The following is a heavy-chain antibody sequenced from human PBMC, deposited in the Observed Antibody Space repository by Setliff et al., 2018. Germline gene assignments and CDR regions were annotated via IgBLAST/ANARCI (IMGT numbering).Heavy chain of an antibody. CDR1: GFTFSSYA. Sequence: GGSLSLSCAASGFTFSSYAMHWVRQAPGKGLEWVAVISYDGSNKYYADSVKGRFTISRDNSKNTLYLQMNSLRAEDTAVYYCARDRKRRSSSWENYFQHWGQGTLVTVSS. V-gene: IGHV3-30*04. CDR2: ISYDGSNK. CDR3: ARDRKRRSSSWENYFQH. J-gene: IGHJ1*01. D-gene: IGHD6-13*01.